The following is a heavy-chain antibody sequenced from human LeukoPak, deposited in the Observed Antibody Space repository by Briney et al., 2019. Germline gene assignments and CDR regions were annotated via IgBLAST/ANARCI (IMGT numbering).Heavy chain of an antibody. CDR3: ARDVGYSLNY. CDR2: IKSDGGGT. V-gene: IGHV3-74*01. J-gene: IGHJ4*02. CDR1: GFTFSSYW. D-gene: IGHD5-18*01. Sequence: PGGSLRLSCTASGFTFSSYWMHWVRQAPGKGLVWVSRIKSDGGGTTYGDSVTGRFTISRDNPKNTLYLQMNSLRAEDTAVYYCARDVGYSLNYWGQGTLVTVSS.